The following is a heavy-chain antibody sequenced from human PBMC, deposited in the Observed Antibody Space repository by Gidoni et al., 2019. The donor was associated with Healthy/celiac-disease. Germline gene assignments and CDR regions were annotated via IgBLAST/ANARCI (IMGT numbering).Heavy chain of an antibody. J-gene: IGHJ4*02. Sequence: QVQLVESGGGVVQPGRSLRLSCAASGFPFSSYGMHWVRQAPGKGLEWVAVIWYDGSNKYYADSVKGRFTISRDNSKNTLYLQMNSLRAEDTAVYYCARDFSSGWYGGGGWGQGTLVTVSS. CDR1: GFPFSSYG. V-gene: IGHV3-33*01. CDR3: ARDFSSGWYGGGG. CDR2: IWYDGSNK. D-gene: IGHD6-19*01.